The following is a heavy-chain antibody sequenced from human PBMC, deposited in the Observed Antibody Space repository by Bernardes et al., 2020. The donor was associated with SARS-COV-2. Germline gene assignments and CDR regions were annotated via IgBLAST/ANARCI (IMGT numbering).Heavy chain of an antibody. V-gene: IGHV4-61*08. J-gene: IGHJ4*02. CDR2: IYYSGST. CDR1: GGSISSGGYY. CDR3: ARHENYGDYEGDYFDY. Sequence: SETLSLTCTVSGGSISSGGYYWSWIRQHPGKGLEWIGYIYYSGSTNYNPSLKSRVTMSVDTSKNQFSLKLSSVTAADTAVYYCARHENYGDYEGDYFDYWGQGTLVTVSS. D-gene: IGHD4-17*01.